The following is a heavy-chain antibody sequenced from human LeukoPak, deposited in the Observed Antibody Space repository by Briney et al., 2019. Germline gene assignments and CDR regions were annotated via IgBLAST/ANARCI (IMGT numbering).Heavy chain of an antibody. CDR1: GYTFTGYY. CDR2: INPNSGGT. J-gene: IGHJ4*02. Sequence: ASVKVSCKASGYTFTGYYMHWVRQAPGQGLEWMGWINPNSGGTNYAQKFQGWVTMTRDTSISTAYMELSRLRSDDTAVCYCARSDFYCSGGSCYRYYFDYWGQGTLVTVSS. D-gene: IGHD2-15*01. CDR3: ARSDFYCSGGSCYRYYFDY. V-gene: IGHV1-2*04.